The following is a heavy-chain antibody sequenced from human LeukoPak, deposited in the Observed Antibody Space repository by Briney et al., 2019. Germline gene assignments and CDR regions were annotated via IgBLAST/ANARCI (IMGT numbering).Heavy chain of an antibody. CDR1: GGSISSGGYY. CDR3: AREAGSNRLYYLFDP. Sequence: MASETLSLTCTVSGGSISSGGYYWSWIRQPPGKGLEWIGYIYHSGSTYYNPSLKSRVTISVDRSKNQFSLKLTSVTAADTAVYYCAREAGSNRLYYLFDPWGQGTLVTVSS. CDR2: IYHSGST. V-gene: IGHV4-30-2*01. D-gene: IGHD2-8*01. J-gene: IGHJ5*02.